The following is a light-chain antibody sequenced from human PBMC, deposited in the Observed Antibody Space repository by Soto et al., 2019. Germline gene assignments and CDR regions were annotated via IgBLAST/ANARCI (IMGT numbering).Light chain of an antibody. J-gene: IGKJ4*01. Sequence: EIVMTQSPATLPVSPGEGATLSCRASRSVNSNIAWYQQRPGQAPRLLIYGASTRATGIPARFSGSGSGTEFTLTISSLQSEDLAVYYCQQYQHWPLAFGGGTKIDIK. CDR3: QQYQHWPLA. CDR1: RSVNSN. CDR2: GAS. V-gene: IGKV3-15*01.